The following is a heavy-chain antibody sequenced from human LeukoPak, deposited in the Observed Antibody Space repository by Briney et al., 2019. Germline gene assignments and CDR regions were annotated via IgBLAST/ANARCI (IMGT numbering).Heavy chain of an antibody. D-gene: IGHD1-1*01. CDR2: ISAYNGNT. V-gene: IGHV1-18*01. CDR1: GYTFTSYG. CDR3: ARDHGTTGTTEGVGPWFDP. J-gene: IGHJ5*02. Sequence: ASVKVSCKASGYTFTSYGISWVRQAPGQGLEWMGWISAYNGNTNYAQKLQGRVTMTTDTSTSTVYMELSSLRSEDTAVYYCARDHGTTGTTEGVGPWFDPWGQGTLVTVSS.